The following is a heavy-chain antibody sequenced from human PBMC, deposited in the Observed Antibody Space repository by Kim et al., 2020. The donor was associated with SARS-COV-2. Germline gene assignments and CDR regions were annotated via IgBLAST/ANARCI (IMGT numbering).Heavy chain of an antibody. V-gene: IGHV3-30*01. Sequence: AESVKGRFTISRDKARNALYRQMDSLRAEDTAVYYWASPQASSGWYYFDYWGQGTLVTVSS. J-gene: IGHJ4*02. CDR3: ASPQASSGWYYFDY. D-gene: IGHD6-19*01.